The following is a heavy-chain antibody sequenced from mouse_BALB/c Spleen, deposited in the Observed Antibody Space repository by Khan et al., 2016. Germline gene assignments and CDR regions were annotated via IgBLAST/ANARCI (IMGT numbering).Heavy chain of an antibody. CDR2: INSNGGST. Sequence: EVELVESGGGLVQPGGSLKLSCAAAGFTFSSYGMSWVRQTPDKRLELVATINSNGGSTYYPDSVKGRFTISRDNAKHTLYLQMSSLKSEDTAMYYGARMARTINWGQGTTLTVSS. V-gene: IGHV5-6-3*01. J-gene: IGHJ2*01. CDR3: ARMARTIN. CDR1: GFTFSSYG.